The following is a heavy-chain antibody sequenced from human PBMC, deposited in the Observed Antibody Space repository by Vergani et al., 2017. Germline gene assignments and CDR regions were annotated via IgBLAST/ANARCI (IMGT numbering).Heavy chain of an antibody. CDR1: GFTFIMHA. V-gene: IGHV3-23*01. Sequence: EVQLLESGGDLVQPGGSLRLSCAASGFTFIMHAMSWVRQAPGKGLEWVSTLSASDRRTHYADSVKGRFTISRDISKNTLFLHMNSLRPEDTAVYYCAKVGRSEVAGTFGAFDIWVQGRMVTVSS. CDR2: LSASDRRT. D-gene: IGHD6-19*01. CDR3: AKVGRSEVAGTFGAFDI. J-gene: IGHJ3*02.